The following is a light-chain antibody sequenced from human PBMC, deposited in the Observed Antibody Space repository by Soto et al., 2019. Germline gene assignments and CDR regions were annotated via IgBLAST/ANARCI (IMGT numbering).Light chain of an antibody. CDR2: AAS. CDR1: QSISSY. Sequence: DIQMTQSPSSLSASVGDRVTITCRASQSISSYLNWYQQKPGKAPKVLIYAASSLQSGVPSRFSGIGSGTDFTLTISRLEPEDFAVYYCQQYDSSPKTFGQGTKVDI. V-gene: IGKV1-39*01. CDR3: QQYDSSPKT. J-gene: IGKJ1*01.